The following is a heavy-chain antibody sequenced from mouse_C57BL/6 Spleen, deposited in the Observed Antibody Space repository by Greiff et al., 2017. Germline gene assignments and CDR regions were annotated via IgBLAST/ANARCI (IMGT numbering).Heavy chain of an antibody. CDR2: INPNNGGT. CDR1: GYTFTDYY. CDR3: AREGYSNFNQFAY. J-gene: IGHJ3*01. V-gene: IGHV1-26*01. D-gene: IGHD2-5*01. Sequence: VQLQQSGPELVKPGASVKISCKASGYTFTDYYMNWVKQSHGKSLEWIGDINPNNGGTSYNQKFKGKATLTVDKSSSTAYMELRSLTSEDSAVYYCAREGYSNFNQFAYWGQGTLVTVSA.